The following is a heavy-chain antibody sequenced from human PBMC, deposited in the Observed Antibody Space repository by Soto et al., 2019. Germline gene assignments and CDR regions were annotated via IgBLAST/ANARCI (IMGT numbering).Heavy chain of an antibody. CDR3: ARGIPITIVGVASQHKPNLFDP. J-gene: IGHJ5*02. D-gene: IGHD3-3*01. CDR2: INHSGST. V-gene: IGHV4-34*01. Sequence: QVQLQQWGAGLLKPSETLSLTCAVYGGSFSGYYWSWIRQPPGKGLEWIGEINHSGSTNYNPSLTGGVPIAVDTSKNRFSLKRSSVTAAVTAVYYCARGIPITIVGVASQHKPNLFDPWCQGTLVTVSS. CDR1: GGSFSGYY.